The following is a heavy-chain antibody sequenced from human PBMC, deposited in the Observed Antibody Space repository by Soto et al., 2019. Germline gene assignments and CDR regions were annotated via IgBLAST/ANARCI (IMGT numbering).Heavy chain of an antibody. V-gene: IGHV3-23*01. Sequence: GGSLRLSCAASGFTFSSYAMSWVRQAPGKGLEWVSAISGSGGSTYYADSVKGRFTISRDNSKNTLYLQMNSLRAEDTAVYYCAKDYLPTVTTSSFDYWGQGTLVTVYS. CDR2: ISGSGGST. CDR1: GFTFSSYA. CDR3: AKDYLPTVTTSSFDY. D-gene: IGHD4-17*01. J-gene: IGHJ4*02.